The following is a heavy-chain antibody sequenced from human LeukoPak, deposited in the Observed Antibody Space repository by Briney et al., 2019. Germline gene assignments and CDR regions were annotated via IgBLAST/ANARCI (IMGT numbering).Heavy chain of an antibody. D-gene: IGHD3-10*01. CDR3: ARKGITMVREADYYIDV. CDR2: INPSGGST. Sequence: ASVKVSCKASGYTFTSYYMHWVRQAPGQGLEWMGIINPSGGSTSYAQKFQGRVTMTRDMSTSTVYMELSSLRSEDTAVYYCARKGITMVREADYYIDVWGKGTTVTVSS. V-gene: IGHV1-46*01. J-gene: IGHJ6*03. CDR1: GYTFTSYY.